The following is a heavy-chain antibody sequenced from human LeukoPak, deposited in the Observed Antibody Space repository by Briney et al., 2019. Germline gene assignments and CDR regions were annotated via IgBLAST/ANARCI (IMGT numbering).Heavy chain of an antibody. D-gene: IGHD1-26*01. V-gene: IGHV3-72*01. CDR1: GFTFSDQY. CDR3: ATRNGELLDDAFDI. CDR2: TRNKANCYNT. Sequence: PGGSLRHSCAAPGFTFSDQYMAWVRQAPGKGLEWVGRTRNKANCYNTEYAASVKGRFTISRDDSKNSLYLQMNSLKTEDTAVYYCATRNGELLDDAFDIWGQGTMVTVSS. J-gene: IGHJ3*02.